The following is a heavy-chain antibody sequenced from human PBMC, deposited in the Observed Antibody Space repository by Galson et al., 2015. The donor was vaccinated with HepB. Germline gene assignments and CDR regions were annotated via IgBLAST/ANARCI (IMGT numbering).Heavy chain of an antibody. D-gene: IGHD1-1*01. J-gene: IGHJ6*02. CDR1: GYSFSTHA. CDR3: ARDQRVPLRSDYRFYGMDV. Sequence: SVKVPCKASGYSFSTHAIHWVRQAPGQRLEWMGWINAGNGNTIYSQRFQGRVTITGDTSANTAYVELRGLRSEDTAMYYCARDQRVPLRSDYRFYGMDVWGQGTTVTVSS. V-gene: IGHV1-3*01. CDR2: INAGNGNT.